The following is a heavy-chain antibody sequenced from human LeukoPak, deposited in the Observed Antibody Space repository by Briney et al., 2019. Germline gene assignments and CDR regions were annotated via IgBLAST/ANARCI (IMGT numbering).Heavy chain of an antibody. CDR3: ARGTSSSWYHNDYYYYGMDV. J-gene: IGHJ6*02. CDR1: GGSISSYY. D-gene: IGHD6-13*01. Sequence: SETLSLTCTVSGGSISSYYWSWIRQPPGKGLEWIGYIYYSGSTNYNPSPKSRVTISVDTSKNQFSLKLSSVTAADTAVYYCARGTSSSWYHNDYYYYGMDVWGQGTTVTVSS. V-gene: IGHV4-59*08. CDR2: IYYSGST.